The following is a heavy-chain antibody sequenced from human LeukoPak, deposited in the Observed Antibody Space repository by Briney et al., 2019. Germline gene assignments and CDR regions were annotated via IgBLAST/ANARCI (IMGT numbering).Heavy chain of an antibody. CDR1: GFTFSSYG. Sequence: GGSLRLSCAASGFTFSSYGMSWVRQAPGKGLEWVSVIYSGGSTYYADSVKGRFTISRDNSKNTLYLQMNSLRAEDTAVYYCAREGITMVRGVSRNYYYYMDVWGKGTTVTISS. J-gene: IGHJ6*03. CDR3: AREGITMVRGVSRNYYYYMDV. V-gene: IGHV3-66*01. D-gene: IGHD3-10*01. CDR2: IYSGGST.